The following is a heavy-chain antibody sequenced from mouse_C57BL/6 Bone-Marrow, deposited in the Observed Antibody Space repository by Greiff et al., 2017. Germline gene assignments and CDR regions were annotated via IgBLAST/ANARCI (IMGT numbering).Heavy chain of an antibody. CDR2: ISNGGGST. CDR3: ARQDYYGSSDYAMDY. D-gene: IGHD1-1*01. V-gene: IGHV5-12*01. J-gene: IGHJ4*01. CDR1: GFTFSDYY. Sequence: EVQGVESGGGLVQPGGSLKLSCAASGFTFSDYYMYWVRQTPEKRLEWVAYISNGGGSTYYPDTVKGRFTISRDNAKNTLYLQMSRLKSEDTAMYYCARQDYYGSSDYAMDYWGQGTSVTVSS.